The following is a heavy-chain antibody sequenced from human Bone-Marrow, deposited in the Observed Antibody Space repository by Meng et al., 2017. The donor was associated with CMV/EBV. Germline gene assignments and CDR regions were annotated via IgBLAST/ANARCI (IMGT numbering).Heavy chain of an antibody. J-gene: IGHJ5*02. Sequence: ASVKVSCKASGYTFADYYMHWVRQAPGQGLEWMGIINPSGGSTSYAQKFQGRVTMTRDTSTSTVYMELSSLRSEDTAVYYCARAARPRFRFDPWGQGTLVTVSS. V-gene: IGHV1-46*01. CDR3: ARAARPRFRFDP. CDR2: INPSGGST. D-gene: IGHD6-6*01. CDR1: GYTFADYY.